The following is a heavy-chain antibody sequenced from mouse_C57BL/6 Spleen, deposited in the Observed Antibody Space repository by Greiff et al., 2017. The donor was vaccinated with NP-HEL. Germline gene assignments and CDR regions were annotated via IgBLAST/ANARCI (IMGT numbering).Heavy chain of an antibody. V-gene: IGHV1-55*01. Sequence: VQLQQPGAELVKPGASVKMSCKASGYTFTSYWITWVKQRPGQGLEWIGDIYPGSGSTNYNAKFKSKATLTVDTSSSTAYIPLSSLTSEDSAVYYCARSRLLRYYFDYWGQGTTLTVSS. CDR2: IYPGSGST. J-gene: IGHJ2*01. D-gene: IGHD1-1*01. CDR3: ARSRLLRYYFDY. CDR1: GYTFTSYW.